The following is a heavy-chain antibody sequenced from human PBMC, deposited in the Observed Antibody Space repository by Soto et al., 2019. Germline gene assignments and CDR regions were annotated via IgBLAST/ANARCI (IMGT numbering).Heavy chain of an antibody. D-gene: IGHD3-10*02. V-gene: IGHV3-74*01. CDR3: ARDMLGPRAFDY. CDR2: ISTDGSRT. CDR1: GFTFSSHW. J-gene: IGHJ4*02. Sequence: EVQLVESGGGIVQPGGSLSLSCSVSGFTFSSHWMHWVRQAPGKGLVWVSRISTDGSRTTYADSVKGRVTISRDNAKNTLYLDMSSLRAEDTAVYYCARDMLGPRAFDYWGQGTLVTVSS.